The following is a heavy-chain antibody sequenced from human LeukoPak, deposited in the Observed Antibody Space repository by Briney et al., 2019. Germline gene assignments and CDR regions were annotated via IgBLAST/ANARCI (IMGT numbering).Heavy chain of an antibody. J-gene: IGHJ6*02. V-gene: IGHV4-34*01. Sequence: SETLSLTCAVYGGSFSGYYWSWIRQPPGKGLEWIGETNHSGSTNYNPSLKSRVTISVDTSKNQFSLKLSSVTAADTAVYYCARVVTHYYYYGMDVWGQGTTVTVSS. D-gene: IGHD2-21*02. CDR1: GGSFSGYY. CDR3: ARVVTHYYYYGMDV. CDR2: TNHSGST.